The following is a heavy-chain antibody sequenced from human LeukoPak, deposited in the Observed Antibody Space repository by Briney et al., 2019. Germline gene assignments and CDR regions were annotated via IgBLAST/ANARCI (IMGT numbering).Heavy chain of an antibody. V-gene: IGHV3-21*01. CDR2: ISSSSSYI. Sequence: SGGSLRLSCAASGFTFSSYSMNWVRQAPGKGLEWVSSISSSSSYIYYADSVKGRFTISRDNAKNSLYLQMNSLRAEDTAVYYCARENVDTATRGGYWGQGTLVTVSS. CDR1: GFTFSSYS. D-gene: IGHD5-18*01. J-gene: IGHJ4*02. CDR3: ARENVDTATRGGY.